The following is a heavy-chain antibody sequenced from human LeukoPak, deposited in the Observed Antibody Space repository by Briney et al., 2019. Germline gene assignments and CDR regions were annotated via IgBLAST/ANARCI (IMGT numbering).Heavy chain of an antibody. V-gene: IGHV4-4*02. J-gene: IGHJ4*02. CDR2: IYHSGST. CDR3: ARVSLDFWSGNWVDY. D-gene: IGHD3-3*01. CDR1: GGSISSSNW. Sequence: TSETLSLTCAVSGGSISSSNWWSWVRPPPGKGLEWIGEIYHSGSTNYNPSLKSRVTISVDKSRNQFSLKLSSVTAADTAVYYCARVSLDFWSGNWVDYWGQGTLVTVSS.